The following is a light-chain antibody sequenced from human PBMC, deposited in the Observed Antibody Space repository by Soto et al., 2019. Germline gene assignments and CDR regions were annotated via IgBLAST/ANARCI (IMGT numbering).Light chain of an antibody. CDR1: HRVGSSH. CDR2: GAS. Sequence: EIVLTQSPGTLSLSPGERATLSCRASHRVGSSHLAWYQQKPGQAPRLLIYGASSRATGVPDRFSGSGSGTDFTLTISRLEPEDSAVYYRQQYAGWTFGQGTKVEIK. CDR3: QQYAGWT. J-gene: IGKJ1*01. V-gene: IGKV3-20*01.